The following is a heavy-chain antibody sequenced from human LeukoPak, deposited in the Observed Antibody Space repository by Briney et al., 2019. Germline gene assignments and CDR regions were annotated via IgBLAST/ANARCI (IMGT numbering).Heavy chain of an antibody. CDR1: GFTFSSYT. Sequence: GRSLRLSCAASGFTFSSYTMHWVRQAPGKGLEWVALISYDGSNEFYADSVKGRFTISRDSAKNSLYLQMNSLRAEDTAVYYCARGVPYDSWSGPHYSDYWGQGTLVTVSS. CDR2: ISYDGSNE. V-gene: IGHV3-30-3*01. D-gene: IGHD3-3*01. CDR3: ARGVPYDSWSGPHYSDY. J-gene: IGHJ4*02.